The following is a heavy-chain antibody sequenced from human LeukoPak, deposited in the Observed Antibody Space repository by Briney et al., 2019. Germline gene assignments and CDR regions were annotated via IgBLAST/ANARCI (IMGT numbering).Heavy chain of an antibody. CDR1: GFTVSSNY. V-gene: IGHV3-66*01. CDR3: AKVSRFGELLWGYFDY. CDR2: IYSGGST. Sequence: GGSLRLSCVVSGFTVSSNYMSWVRQAPGKGLEWVSVIYSGGSTYYADSVKGRFAISRDNSKNTLYLQMNSLRAEDTAVYYCAKVSRFGELLWGYFDYWGQGTLVTVSS. D-gene: IGHD3-10*01. J-gene: IGHJ4*02.